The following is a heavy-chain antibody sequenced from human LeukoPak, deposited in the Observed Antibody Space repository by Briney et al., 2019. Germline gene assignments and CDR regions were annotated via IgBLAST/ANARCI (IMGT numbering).Heavy chain of an antibody. V-gene: IGHV3-21*01. D-gene: IGHD3/OR15-3a*01. CDR3: ASRPSAIYYYGVYDF. Sequence: PGGSLRLSCAVSGFTLSSYSMNWVRQAPGKGLEWVSSISSSSSHIYYADSVKGRFTISRDNAKNSLHLQMNSLRVEDTAVYYCASRPSAIYYYGVYDFWGQGTLVTVSS. CDR1: GFTLSSYS. CDR2: ISSSSSHI. J-gene: IGHJ4*02.